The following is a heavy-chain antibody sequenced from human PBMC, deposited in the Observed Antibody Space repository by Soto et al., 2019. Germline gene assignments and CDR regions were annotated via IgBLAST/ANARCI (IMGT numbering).Heavy chain of an antibody. Sequence: AETLSLTCAVDDGYFSTYSWTWIRQAPVKGLEWSGKINHSGSNNYNPSLKSRVTRSIDMAKRQVSLKLNSVTAADTAVYYCARRVVPAAILGNNWFDPSGQGTLVTVSS. CDR1: DGYFSTYS. V-gene: IGHV4-34*01. CDR3: ARRVVPAAILGNNWFDP. D-gene: IGHD2-2*02. J-gene: IGHJ5*02. CDR2: INHSGSN.